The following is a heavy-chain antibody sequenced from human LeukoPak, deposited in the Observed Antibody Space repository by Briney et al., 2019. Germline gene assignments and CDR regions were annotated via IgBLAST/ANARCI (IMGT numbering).Heavy chain of an antibody. CDR2: INQDGSEK. J-gene: IGHJ4*02. Sequence: GGSVRLSCVASGFTFSSHWMSWVRQAPGNVLEWVANINQDGSEKYHVDSGKGRFTISRDNAKNSLYLQMNSLRAEDTAVYYCARDGVAPRIYFDHWSQGTLVRVSS. CDR3: ARDGVAPRIYFDH. CDR1: GFTFSSHW. D-gene: IGHD3-3*01. V-gene: IGHV3-7*03.